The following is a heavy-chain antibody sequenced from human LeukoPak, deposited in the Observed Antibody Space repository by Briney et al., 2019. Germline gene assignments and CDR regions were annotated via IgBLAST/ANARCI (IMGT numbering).Heavy chain of an antibody. CDR2: INHSGST. Sequence: SETLSLTCAVYGGSFSGYYWSWIRQPPGKGLEWIGEINHSGSTNYNPSLKSRVTISVDTSKNQFSLKLSSVTAADTAVYYCARRLYCSSTSCYVGYFDYWGQGTLVTVSS. D-gene: IGHD2-2*01. J-gene: IGHJ4*02. V-gene: IGHV4-34*01. CDR3: ARRLYCSSTSCYVGYFDY. CDR1: GGSFSGYY.